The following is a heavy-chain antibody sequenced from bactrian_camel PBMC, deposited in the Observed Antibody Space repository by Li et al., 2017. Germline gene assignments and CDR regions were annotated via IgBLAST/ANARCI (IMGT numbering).Heavy chain of an antibody. CDR3: AQDTPSLTRCHWLSVTQYNY. D-gene: IGHD1*01. J-gene: IGHJ4*01. Sequence: VQLVESGGASVQPGGSLRLSVYIGSTYCMGWFRQAPGKEREAVAGITTGAGSAYYADSVKGRFTISQDNAKNILYLTMNSLKPEDTAMYYCAQDTPSLTRCHWLSVTQYNYRGQGTQVTVS. CDR1: YIGSTYC. CDR2: ITTGAGSA. V-gene: IGHV3S1*01.